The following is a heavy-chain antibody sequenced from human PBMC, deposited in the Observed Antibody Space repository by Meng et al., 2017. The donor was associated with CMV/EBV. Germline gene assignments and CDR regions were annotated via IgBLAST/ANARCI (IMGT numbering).Heavy chain of an antibody. V-gene: IGHV1-69*02. D-gene: IGHD2-2*02. CDR3: ARADNVVVPAAIRRPGYYGMDV. Sequence: SVKVSCKASGGTFSSYTISWVRQAPGQGLEWMGRIIPILGIANYAQKFQGRVTITADKSTSTAYMELSSLRSEDTAVYYCARADNVVVPAAIRRPGYYGMDVWGQGTTVTVSS. CDR2: IIPILGIA. CDR1: GGTFSSYT. J-gene: IGHJ6*02.